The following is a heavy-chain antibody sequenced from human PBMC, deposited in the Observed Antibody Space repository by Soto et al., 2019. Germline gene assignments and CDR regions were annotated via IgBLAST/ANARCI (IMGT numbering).Heavy chain of an antibody. CDR3: ARQPETITIFGVVIIGRFDP. Sequence: SETLSLTCTVSGGSISSSSYYWGWIRQPPGKGLEWIGSIYYSGSTHYNPSLKSRVTISVDTSKNQFSLKLSSVTAADTAVYYCARQPETITIFGVVIIGRFDPWGQGTLVTVSS. CDR2: IYYSGST. J-gene: IGHJ5*02. V-gene: IGHV4-39*01. D-gene: IGHD3-3*01. CDR1: GGSISSSSYY.